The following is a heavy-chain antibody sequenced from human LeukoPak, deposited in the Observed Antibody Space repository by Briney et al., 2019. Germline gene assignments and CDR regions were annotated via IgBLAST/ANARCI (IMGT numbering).Heavy chain of an antibody. Sequence: PGGSLRLSCAASGFTFSSYWMSWVRQAPGKGLEWVANIKQDGSEKYYVDSVKGRFTISRDNAKNSLYLQMNSLRAEDTAVYYCARCKGGSSSWYHGAFDIWGQGTMVTVSS. CDR1: GFTFSSYW. V-gene: IGHV3-7*01. CDR3: ARCKGGSSSWYHGAFDI. J-gene: IGHJ3*02. D-gene: IGHD6-13*01. CDR2: IKQDGSEK.